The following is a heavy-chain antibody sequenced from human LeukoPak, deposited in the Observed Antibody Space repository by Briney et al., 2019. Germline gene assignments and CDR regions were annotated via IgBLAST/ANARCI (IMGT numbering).Heavy chain of an antibody. D-gene: IGHD3-10*01. CDR1: GGTISSYD. CDR3: ARASNMVRGVFDY. Sequence: SVKFACEAYGGTISSYDISWVRQAPGHRLECMGGIIASFGTANYAQKLQGRVTITADESTSTPYMELSSLRSEDAAVYYCARASNMVRGVFDYGGQGTRVSVFS. CDR2: IIASFGTA. V-gene: IGHV1-69*13. J-gene: IGHJ4*02.